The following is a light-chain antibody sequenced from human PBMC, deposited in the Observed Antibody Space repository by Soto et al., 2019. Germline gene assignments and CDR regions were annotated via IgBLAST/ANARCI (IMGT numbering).Light chain of an antibody. V-gene: IGLV2-14*03. CDR2: DVS. CDR1: SSDVGGYNY. J-gene: IGLJ1*01. Sequence: QSVLTQPASVSGSPGQSITISCTGTSSDVGGYNYVSWYQHHPGKAPKLIIFDVSNRPSGISNRFSGSKSGNTASLTISGLQAEDEADYYCSSYAGSNNFVFGTGTKVTVL. CDR3: SSYAGSNNFV.